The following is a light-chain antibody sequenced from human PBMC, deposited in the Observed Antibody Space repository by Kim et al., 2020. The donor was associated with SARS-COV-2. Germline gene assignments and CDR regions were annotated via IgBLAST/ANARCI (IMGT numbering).Light chain of an antibody. CDR3: QQSFIYTRP. CDR2: AAS. V-gene: IGKV1-39*01. Sequence: QSASVGDRVTITCRASQSITTYLNWYQQIPERAPSLLIYAASTLQSGVPSRFSGSVSGTDFALTISSLQPEDFATYYCQQSFIYTRPFGQGTQGDIK. CDR1: QSITTY. J-gene: IGKJ1*01.